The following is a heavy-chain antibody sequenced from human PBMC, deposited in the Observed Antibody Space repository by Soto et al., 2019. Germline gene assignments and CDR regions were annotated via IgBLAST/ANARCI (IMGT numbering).Heavy chain of an antibody. CDR1: GYTFTSYG. J-gene: IGHJ6*02. CDR3: ARVESGYCSGGSCYGYYYGMDV. D-gene: IGHD2-15*01. CDR2: ISAYNGNT. Sequence: ASVKVSCKASGYTFTSYGISWVREAPGQGLEWMGWISAYNGNTNYAQKLQGRVTMTTDTSTSTAYMELRSLRSDDTAVYYCARVESGYCSGGSCYGYYYGMDVWGQGTTVTVSS. V-gene: IGHV1-18*01.